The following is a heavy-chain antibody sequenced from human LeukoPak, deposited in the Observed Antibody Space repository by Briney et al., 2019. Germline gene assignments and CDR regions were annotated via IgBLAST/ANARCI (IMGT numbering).Heavy chain of an antibody. D-gene: IGHD3-10*01. J-gene: IGHJ4*02. CDR3: AKDQGSGLGSYSWGYFDY. CDR2: ISSNGGST. Sequence: GGSLRLSCAASGFTFSSYAMHWFRQAPGKGREYVSAISSNGGSTYYANSVKGRFTISRDNSKNTLYLQMGSLRAEDMAVYYCAKDQGSGLGSYSWGYFDYWGQGTLVTVSS. CDR1: GFTFSSYA. V-gene: IGHV3-64*01.